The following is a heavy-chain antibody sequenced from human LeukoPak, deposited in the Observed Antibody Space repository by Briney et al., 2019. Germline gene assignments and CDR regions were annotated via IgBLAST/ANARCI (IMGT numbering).Heavy chain of an antibody. D-gene: IGHD6-13*01. Sequence: PGGSLRLSCAASGFTFRSYAMSWVRQAPGKGLEWVSGNGPTGAGTYYPDSVKGRFIVSRDNSKNTLYLQMNSLRAEDTAVYYCATIGYSSTWYAYWGQGTLVTVSS. CDR3: ATIGYSSTWYAY. CDR1: GFTFRSYA. V-gene: IGHV3-23*01. J-gene: IGHJ4*02. CDR2: NGPTGAGT.